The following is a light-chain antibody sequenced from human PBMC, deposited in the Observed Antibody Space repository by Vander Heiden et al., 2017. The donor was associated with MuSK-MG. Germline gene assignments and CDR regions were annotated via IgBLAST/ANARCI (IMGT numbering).Light chain of an antibody. CDR1: QNIRGW. V-gene: IGKV1-5*03. Sequence: IPMTHSPSILPASVGDRVTITCRASQNIRGWLAWFQQKPGKAPKLLIYKTSGLENGVPSRFSGSASGTDFTLTISSLQPDDFATYYCQQYSAYPLTFGGGTKVEIK. CDR2: KTS. CDR3: QQYSAYPLT. J-gene: IGKJ4*01.